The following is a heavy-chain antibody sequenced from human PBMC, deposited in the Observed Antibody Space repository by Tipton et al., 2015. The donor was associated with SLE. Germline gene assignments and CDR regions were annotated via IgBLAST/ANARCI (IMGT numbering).Heavy chain of an antibody. D-gene: IGHD3-22*01. J-gene: IGHJ2*01. V-gene: IGHV4-34*01. Sequence: TLSLTCAVYGGSFSGYYWSWIRQPPGKGLEWIGEINHSGSTNYNPSLKTRVTISVDTSKNQFSLKLNSVTAADTAVYYCARRLVRYDSRYFDLWGRGTLVTVSS. CDR2: INHSGST. CDR3: ARRLVRYDSRYFDL. CDR1: GGSFSGYY.